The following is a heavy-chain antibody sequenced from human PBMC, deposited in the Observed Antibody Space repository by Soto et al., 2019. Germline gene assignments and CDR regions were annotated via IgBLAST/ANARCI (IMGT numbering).Heavy chain of an antibody. CDR1: GFTFSSYG. Sequence: PGGSLRLSCAASGFTFSSYGMHWVRQAPGKGLEWVAVISYDGSNKYYADSVEGRFTISRDNSKNTLYLQMNSLRAEDTAVYYCANDGRRDGYNFDYWGQGTLVTVSS. D-gene: IGHD5-12*01. V-gene: IGHV3-30*18. CDR3: ANDGRRDGYNFDY. CDR2: ISYDGSNK. J-gene: IGHJ4*02.